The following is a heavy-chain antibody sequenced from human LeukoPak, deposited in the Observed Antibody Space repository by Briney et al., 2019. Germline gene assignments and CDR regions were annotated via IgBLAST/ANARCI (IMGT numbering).Heavy chain of an antibody. V-gene: IGHV3-30*18. D-gene: IGHD5-12*01. J-gene: IGHJ4*02. CDR2: ISYDGSNK. CDR3: AKVTSGSDDSDY. CDR1: GFTFSSYG. Sequence: HPGGSLRLSCAASGFTFSSYGMHWVRQAPGKGLEWVAVISYDGSNKYYADSVKGRFTISRDNSKNTLYLQMNSLRAEDTAVYYCAKVTSGSDDSDYWGQGTLVTVSS.